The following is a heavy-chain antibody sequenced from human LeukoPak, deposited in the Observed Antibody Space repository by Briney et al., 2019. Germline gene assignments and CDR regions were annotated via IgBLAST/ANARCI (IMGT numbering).Heavy chain of an antibody. CDR1: GYNFPSYW. V-gene: IGHV5-10-1*01. D-gene: IGHD3-22*01. CDR2: IAPSDSCT. Sequence: GESLKISCKVSGYNFPSYWITWVRQVPGKGLEWMGRIAPSDSCTNYNPSFEGHVTMSVEKSITTVYLQWSSLKASDTAMYYCVRQPPGVYDTTQNWFDPWGQGTLVTVSS. CDR3: VRQPPGVYDTTQNWFDP. J-gene: IGHJ5*02.